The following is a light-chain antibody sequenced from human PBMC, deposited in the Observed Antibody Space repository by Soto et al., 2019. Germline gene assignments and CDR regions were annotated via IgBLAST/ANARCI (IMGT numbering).Light chain of an antibody. J-gene: IGKJ4*01. CDR1: QSVTTF. V-gene: IGKV3-11*01. CDR2: DVS. Sequence: EIVLTQSPVTLSLSPGERATLSCRASQSVTTFLAWYQQKPGQAPRLLIYDVSNRATGIPARFSGSGSGTDFTLTISSLEPEEFAVYYCQQRINWPLTFVGGTKVEIK. CDR3: QQRINWPLT.